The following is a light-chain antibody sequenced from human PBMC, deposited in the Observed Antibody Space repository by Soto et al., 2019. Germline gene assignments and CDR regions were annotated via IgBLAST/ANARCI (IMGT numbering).Light chain of an antibody. CDR2: EVS. Sequence: QSALTQPASVPGSPGQSITVSCTGTSSDIGAYDYVSWYQQHPGKAPKVIISEVSKRPSGVSHRFSGSKSGNTASLTISGLQAEDEADYYCSSYTSSSTVGVFGTGTKVTVL. CDR3: SSYTSSSTVGV. V-gene: IGLV2-14*01. J-gene: IGLJ1*01. CDR1: SSDIGAYDY.